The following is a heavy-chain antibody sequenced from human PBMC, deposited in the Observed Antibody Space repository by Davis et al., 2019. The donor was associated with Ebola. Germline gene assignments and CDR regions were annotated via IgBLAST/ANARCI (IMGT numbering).Heavy chain of an antibody. Sequence: GGSLRLSCAAFGFTFSSYWMSWVRQAPGKGLEWVSAISGSGGSTYYADSVKGRFTISRDNSKNTLYLQMNSLRAEDTAVDYCAKALTIFGVVIGLDPWGQGTLVTVSS. CDR2: ISGSGGST. CDR3: AKALTIFGVVIGLDP. J-gene: IGHJ5*02. D-gene: IGHD3-3*01. V-gene: IGHV3-23*01. CDR1: GFTFSSYW.